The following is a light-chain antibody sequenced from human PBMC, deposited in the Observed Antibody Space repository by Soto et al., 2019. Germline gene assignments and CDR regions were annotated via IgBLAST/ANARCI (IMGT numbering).Light chain of an antibody. V-gene: IGLV2-8*01. CDR1: NSDVGGYNY. J-gene: IGLJ1*01. CDR2: EVN. CDR3: SSYAGSRNV. Sequence: QSVLTQPPSASGSPGQSVAISCTGTNSDVGGYNYVSWYQQHPGKAPKLMIYEVNKRPSGVPDRFSGSKSGNTASLTASGLQAVDEADYYCSSYAGSRNVFGTGTKVTVL.